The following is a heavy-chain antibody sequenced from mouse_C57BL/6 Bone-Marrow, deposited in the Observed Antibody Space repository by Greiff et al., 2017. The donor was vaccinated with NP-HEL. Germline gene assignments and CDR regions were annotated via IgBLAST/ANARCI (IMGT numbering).Heavy chain of an antibody. CDR3: ARSGYYYGSSRFAY. J-gene: IGHJ3*01. V-gene: IGHV1-80*01. CDR1: GYAFSSYW. Sequence: QVQLQQSGAELVKPGALVKISCKASGYAFSSYWMNWVKQRPGKGLEWIGQIYPGDGDTNYNGKFKGKATLTADKSSSTAYMQLSSLTSEDSAVYFCARSGYYYGSSRFAYWGQGTLVTVSA. CDR2: IYPGDGDT. D-gene: IGHD1-1*01.